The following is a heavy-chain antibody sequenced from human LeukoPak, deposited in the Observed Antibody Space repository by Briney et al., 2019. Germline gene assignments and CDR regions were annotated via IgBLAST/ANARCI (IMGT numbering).Heavy chain of an antibody. CDR1: GFTFSSYG. CDR3: AKDDDSSGALDY. CDR2: ISYDGSNK. Sequence: PGGSLRLSCAASGFTFSSYGMHWVRQAPGKGLEWVAVISYDGSNKYHADSVKGRFTISRDNSKNTLYLQMNSLRAEDTAVYYCAKDDDSSGALDYWGQGTLVTVSS. D-gene: IGHD6-19*01. V-gene: IGHV3-30*18. J-gene: IGHJ4*02.